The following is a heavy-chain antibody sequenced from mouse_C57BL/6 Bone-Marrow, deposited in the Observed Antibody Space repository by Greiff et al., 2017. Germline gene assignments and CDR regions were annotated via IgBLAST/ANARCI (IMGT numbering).Heavy chain of an antibody. CDR1: GYAFSSSW. CDR3: ARSYLYYAMDY. J-gene: IGHJ4*01. CDR2: IYPGDGDT. D-gene: IGHD5-5*01. Sequence: VQGVESGPELVKPGASVKISCKASGYAFSSSWMNWVKQRPGQGREWIGRIYPGDGDTNYNGKFKGKATLTADKSSSTAYMQRSSLTSEDSAVYFCARSYLYYAMDYWGQGTSVTVSS. V-gene: IGHV1-82*01.